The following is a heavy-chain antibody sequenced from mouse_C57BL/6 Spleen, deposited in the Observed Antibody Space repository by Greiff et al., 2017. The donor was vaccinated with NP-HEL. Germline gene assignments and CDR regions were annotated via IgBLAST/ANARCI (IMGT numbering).Heavy chain of an antibody. CDR3: ARLTGSSYCDY. D-gene: IGHD1-1*01. V-gene: IGHV1-82*01. Sequence: QVQLKESGPELVKPGASVKISCKASGYAFSSSWMNWVKQRPGKGLEWIGRIYPGDGDTNYNGKFKGKATLTADKSSSTAYMQLSSLTSEDSAVYFCARLTGSSYCDYWGQGTTLTVSS. CDR2: IYPGDGDT. J-gene: IGHJ2*01. CDR1: GYAFSSSW.